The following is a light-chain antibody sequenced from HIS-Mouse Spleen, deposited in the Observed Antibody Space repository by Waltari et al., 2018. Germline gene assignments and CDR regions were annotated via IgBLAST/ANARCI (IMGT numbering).Light chain of an antibody. V-gene: IGLV1-47*01. CDR3: AAWDDSLSGPV. CDR2: GNN. CDR1: SSHIGSNY. J-gene: IGLJ3*02. Sequence: QSVLTQPPSASGTPGQRVTISCSGSSSHIGSNYVYWSQHLPGTAPKHLIYGNNPRPSGVPDRFSGSKSGTSASLAISGLRSEDEADYYCAAWDDSLSGPVFGGGTKLTVL.